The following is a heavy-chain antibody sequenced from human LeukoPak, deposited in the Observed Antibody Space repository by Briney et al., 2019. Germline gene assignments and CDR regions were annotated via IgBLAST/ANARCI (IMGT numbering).Heavy chain of an antibody. CDR3: VKGGWVPMDYFDY. Sequence: PGGSLRLSCLASGFIFSTYAMHWVRQAPGKGLEYVSAISTNGGSTYYTDSVKGRFTISRDNSKNTLYLHMSSLRVEDTAVYYCVKGGWVPMDYFDYWGQGTLVTVSS. D-gene: IGHD6-19*01. V-gene: IGHV3-64D*09. CDR2: ISTNGGST. CDR1: GFIFSTYA. J-gene: IGHJ4*02.